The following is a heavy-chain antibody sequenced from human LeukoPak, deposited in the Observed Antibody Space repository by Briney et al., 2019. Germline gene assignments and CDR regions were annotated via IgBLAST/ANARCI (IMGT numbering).Heavy chain of an antibody. CDR1: GGSITRRSYY. CDR2: IYYTGSI. J-gene: IGHJ5*02. CDR3: AIHQLLLEPAWFDP. V-gene: IGHV4-39*01. D-gene: IGHD2-2*01. Sequence: SETLSLTCTVSGGSITRRSYYWGWIRQPPGKGLEWIGSIYYTGSIYNNPALKSRVTISVDTSKNQFSLKLRSVTAADKAVYYCAIHQLLLEPAWFDPWGQGTLVTVSS.